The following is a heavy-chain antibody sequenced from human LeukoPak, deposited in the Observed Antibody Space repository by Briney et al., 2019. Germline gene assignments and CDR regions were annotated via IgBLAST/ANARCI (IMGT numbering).Heavy chain of an antibody. J-gene: IGHJ4*02. D-gene: IGHD1-26*01. Sequence: PGGSLRLSCTASGFTSSNYAVSWVGQAPGKGLEGVSAITGSGGYTYYADSVKGRFTISRDNSKNTLYLQMNSLRAEDTAVYYCAKENSGKYPDYWGQGTLVTVSS. CDR2: ITGSGGYT. CDR1: GFTSSNYA. CDR3: AKENSGKYPDY. V-gene: IGHV3-23*01.